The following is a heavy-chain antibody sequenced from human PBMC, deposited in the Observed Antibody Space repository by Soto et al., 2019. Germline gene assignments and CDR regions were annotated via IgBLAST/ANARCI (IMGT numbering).Heavy chain of an antibody. V-gene: IGHV3-23*01. Sequence: EVQLLESGGGLVQPGGSLRLSCAASGFTFSSYGMSWVRQAPGKGLEWVSAISGSGGGTYYADSVKGRFTISRDNSINTMYLHMNSLRAEDTAVYYCAKDRSSGWYESFDFWGQGTLVTVSS. CDR1: GFTFSSYG. D-gene: IGHD6-19*01. J-gene: IGHJ4*02. CDR3: AKDRSSGWYESFDF. CDR2: ISGSGGGT.